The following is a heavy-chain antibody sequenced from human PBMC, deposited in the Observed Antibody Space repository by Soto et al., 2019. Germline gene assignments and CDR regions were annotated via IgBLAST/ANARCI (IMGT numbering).Heavy chain of an antibody. CDR2: ISGSGDST. CDR3: ARRGSGSYYDY. V-gene: IGHV3-23*01. D-gene: IGHD1-26*01. J-gene: IGHJ4*02. Sequence: EVQLLESGGGLVQPGVSLRLSCAASGFTFSSYAMRWVRQAPGKGLEWVSSISGSGDSTYYADSVKGRFTISRDNSKNTLYLQMNSLRAEDTAVYYCARRGSGSYYDYWGQGTLVTVSS. CDR1: GFTFSSYA.